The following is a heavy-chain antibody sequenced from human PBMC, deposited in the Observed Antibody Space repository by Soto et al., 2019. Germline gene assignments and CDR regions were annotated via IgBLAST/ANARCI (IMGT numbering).Heavy chain of an antibody. V-gene: IGHV5-51*01. J-gene: IGHJ6*03. D-gene: IGHD1-1*01. CDR2: IYPGDSDT. Sequence: EALKISCEGSGYSFTSYWIGWVRQMPVKGLEWMGIIYPGDSDTRYSPSLQGQVTISADKSISTAYLQWSSLKASDTAMYSCARHGGYQQQGPLQDNLYYYCFEIWANGTTITLSS. CDR3: ARHGGYQQQGPLQDNLYYYCFEI. CDR1: GYSFTSYW.